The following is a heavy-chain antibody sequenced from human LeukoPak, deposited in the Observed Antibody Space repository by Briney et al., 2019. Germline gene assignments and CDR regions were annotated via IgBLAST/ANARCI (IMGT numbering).Heavy chain of an antibody. D-gene: IGHD6-19*01. CDR1: GGSISSYY. V-gene: IGHV4-59*01. J-gene: IGHJ6*02. Sequence: SETLSLTCTVSGGSISSYYWSWIRQPPGKGLEWIGYIYYSGSTNYNPSLKSRVTISVDTSKNQFSLKLSSVTAADTAVYYCARYGAGTNYYHYYGMDVWGQGTTVTVSS. CDR3: ARYGAGTNYYHYYGMDV. CDR2: IYYSGST.